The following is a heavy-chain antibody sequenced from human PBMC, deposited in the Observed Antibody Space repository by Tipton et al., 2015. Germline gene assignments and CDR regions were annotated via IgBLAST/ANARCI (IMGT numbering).Heavy chain of an antibody. Sequence: SLRLSCAASGFTFSHYWMSWVRQAPGKGLEWVGQTHEDGSEKYFVDSVRGRFTISRDNGKNSLCLQMKSLRAEDTAVYYCARDAPGTTFDYWGQGTLVTVSA. CDR1: GFTFSHYW. V-gene: IGHV3-7*01. D-gene: IGHD1-1*01. CDR3: ARDAPGTTFDY. CDR2: THEDGSEK. J-gene: IGHJ4*02.